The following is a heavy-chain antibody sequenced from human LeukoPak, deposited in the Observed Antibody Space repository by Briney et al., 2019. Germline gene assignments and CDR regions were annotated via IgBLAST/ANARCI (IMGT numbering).Heavy chain of an antibody. D-gene: IGHD3-22*01. J-gene: IGHJ4*02. Sequence: SETLSLTCTVSGASIGSYYWSWIRQPAGKGLEWIGRIDTSRSTNYNPSLKSRVNMSVDTSKNQFSLELSSVTAADTAVYYCATTTYYYDSSGYYFLDYWGQGTLVTVPS. CDR3: ATTTYYYDSSGYYFLDY. V-gene: IGHV4-4*07. CDR1: GASIGSYY. CDR2: IDTSRST.